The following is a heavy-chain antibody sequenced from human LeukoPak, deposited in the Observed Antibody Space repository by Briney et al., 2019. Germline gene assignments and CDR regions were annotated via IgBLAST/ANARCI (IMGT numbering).Heavy chain of an antibody. V-gene: IGHV1-2*02. CDR2: INPNSGGT. D-gene: IGHD2-15*01. CDR3: AXXXXXXGSCHDHYYYYYMDV. Sequence: GASVKVSCKASGYTFTGYYMHWVRQAPGQGLEWMGWINPNSGGTNYAQKFQGRVTMTRDTSISTAYMELSRLRSDDTAVYYCAXXXXXXGSCHDHYYYYYMDVWGKGTTVTVSS. J-gene: IGHJ6*03. CDR1: GYTFTGYY.